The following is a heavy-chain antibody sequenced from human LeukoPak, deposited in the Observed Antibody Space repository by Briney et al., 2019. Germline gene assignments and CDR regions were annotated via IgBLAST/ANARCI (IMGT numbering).Heavy chain of an antibody. V-gene: IGHV3-7*01. D-gene: IGHD2-15*01. CDR3: ARGLAATKV. CDR1: GFSFSAYW. Sequence: PGGSLRLSCEASGFSFSAYWMSWVRQAPGKGLEWVANINEDGSAKFYVDSVKGRFTDSRDNAKNTLYLQMNSLRAEDTAVYYCARGLAATKVWGQGTLVTVSS. J-gene: IGHJ4*02. CDR2: INEDGSAK.